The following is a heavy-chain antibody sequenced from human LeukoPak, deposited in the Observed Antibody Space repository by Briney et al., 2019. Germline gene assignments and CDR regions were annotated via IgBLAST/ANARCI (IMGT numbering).Heavy chain of an antibody. J-gene: IGHJ4*02. V-gene: IGHV3-23*01. D-gene: IGHD2-2*01. CDR2: ISGSGVST. CDR3: AIGGVPAAIAPFDY. Sequence: GGSLRLSCAASGFRFSSYAMSWVRQAPGKGLEWVSAISGSGVSTYYADSVKGRFTVSRDNSKNTLYLQMNSLRAEDTAVYYCAIGGVPAAIAPFDYWGQGTLVTVSS. CDR1: GFRFSSYA.